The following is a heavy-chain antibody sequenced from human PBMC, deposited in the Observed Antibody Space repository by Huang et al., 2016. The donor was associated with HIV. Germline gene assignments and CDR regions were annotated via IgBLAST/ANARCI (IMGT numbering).Heavy chain of an antibody. CDR3: ARDPLDIHRHFDF. V-gene: IGHV1-3*01. Sequence: QVQLVQSGAEVKKPGTSVKVSCKTSGYTFSSHALHWLRQAPGQRPEWMGWINGGNGDTKYSQKFQGRVTITSDTSANIGYMELNSLLSEDTAVYYCARDPLDIHRHFDFWGQGSLVTVSS. CDR1: GYTFSSHA. D-gene: IGHD3-3*01. CDR2: INGGNGDT. J-gene: IGHJ4*02.